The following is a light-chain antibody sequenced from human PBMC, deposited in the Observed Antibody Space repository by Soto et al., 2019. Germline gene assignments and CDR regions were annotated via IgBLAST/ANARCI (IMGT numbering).Light chain of an antibody. CDR3: QTWGTGIRV. V-gene: IGLV4-69*01. CDR2: LKSDGSH. CDR1: RGHSTYT. J-gene: IGLJ3*02. Sequence: QSVLTQSPSASASLGASVKLTCTLSRGHSTYTIAWHQQQPDKGPRYLMKLKSDGSHSKGDGIPDRFSGSSSGAERYLTISSLQSEDEDDYYCQTWGTGIRVFGGGTKVTVL.